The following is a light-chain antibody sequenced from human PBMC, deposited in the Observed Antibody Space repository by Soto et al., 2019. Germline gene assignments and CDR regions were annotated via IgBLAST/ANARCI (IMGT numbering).Light chain of an antibody. Sequence: QSALTQPPSASGSPGQSVTISSTGTSSDVGGYNYVSWYQQHPDKAPKLMIYEVTKRPSGVPDCSSGSKSGNTASLTVSGLQAEDEAEYYCTSYAGTSNLGVFGTGTKLTVL. CDR3: TSYAGTSNLGV. V-gene: IGLV2-8*01. J-gene: IGLJ1*01. CDR1: SSDVGGYNY. CDR2: EVT.